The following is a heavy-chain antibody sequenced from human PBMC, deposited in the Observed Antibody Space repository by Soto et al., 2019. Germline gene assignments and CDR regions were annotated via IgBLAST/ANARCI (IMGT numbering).Heavy chain of an antibody. J-gene: IGHJ4*02. Sequence: LRLSCAASGFTFSSYWMSWVRQAPGKGLEWVAIIKQDGSEKYYVDSVKGRFTISRDNAKNSLYLQMNSLRAEDTAVYYCARGFSGWATTLDYWGQGTLVTVSS. CDR1: GFTFSSYW. D-gene: IGHD1-1*01. CDR3: ARGFSGWATTLDY. CDR2: IKQDGSEK. V-gene: IGHV3-7*03.